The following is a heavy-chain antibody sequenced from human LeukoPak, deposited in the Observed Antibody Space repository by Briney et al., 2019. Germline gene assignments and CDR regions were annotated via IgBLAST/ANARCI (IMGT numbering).Heavy chain of an antibody. CDR1: GGSISSISYY. Sequence: SETLSLTCTVSGGSISSISYYWGWIRQPPGEGLEWIGSIYYSGRTYYNPSLKSRVTIYVDTSKNQFSLKLSSVTAADTPVYYCARGTIFGPYWYFDLWGSGTLVTVSS. V-gene: IGHV4-39*01. J-gene: IGHJ2*01. CDR3: ARGTIFGPYWYFDL. CDR2: IYYSGRT. D-gene: IGHD3-3*01.